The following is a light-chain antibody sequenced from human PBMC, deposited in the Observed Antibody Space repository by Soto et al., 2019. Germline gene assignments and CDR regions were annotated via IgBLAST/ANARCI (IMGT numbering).Light chain of an antibody. Sequence: QSVVTQPPSVSGTPGQRVTIACSGGNSNIGTNTVNWYQQLPGAAPKLLMYANDHRPSGVPDRFSGSNFGTSASLDISGLQSEDEADYYCAAWDDSLNGLVFGGGTKLTVL. J-gene: IGLJ2*01. CDR2: AND. V-gene: IGLV1-44*01. CDR3: AAWDDSLNGLV. CDR1: NSNIGTNT.